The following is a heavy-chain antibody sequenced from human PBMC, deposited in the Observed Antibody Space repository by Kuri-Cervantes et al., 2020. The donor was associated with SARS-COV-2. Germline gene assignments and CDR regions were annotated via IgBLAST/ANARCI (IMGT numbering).Heavy chain of an antibody. CDR2: IIPIFGTA. Sequence: SVKVSCKASGGTFSSYAISWVRQAPGQGLEWMGGIIPIFGTANYAQKLQGRVTMTTDTSTSTAYMELRSLRSDDTAVYYCATDIAAAGTWEYAFDIWGQGTMVTVSS. D-gene: IGHD6-13*01. CDR1: GGTFSSYA. CDR3: ATDIAAAGTWEYAFDI. V-gene: IGHV1-69*05. J-gene: IGHJ3*02.